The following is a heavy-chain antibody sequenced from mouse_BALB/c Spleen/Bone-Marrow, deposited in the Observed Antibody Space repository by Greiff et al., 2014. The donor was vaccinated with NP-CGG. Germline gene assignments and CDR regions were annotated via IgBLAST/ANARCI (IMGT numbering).Heavy chain of an antibody. V-gene: IGHV2-3*01. CDR2: IWGDGST. Sequence: VQLQQSGTALLASKQSLSITCTVSGFSVTSYGVSWVRQPPGKGLEWLGVIWGDGSTNYHSALIARMSISKDNSKSQVLLKLNSLQTDDTATYYCAKQEGFSYAMDYWGQGTLVTVAA. J-gene: IGHJ4*01. CDR3: AKQEGFSYAMDY. CDR1: GFSVTSYG.